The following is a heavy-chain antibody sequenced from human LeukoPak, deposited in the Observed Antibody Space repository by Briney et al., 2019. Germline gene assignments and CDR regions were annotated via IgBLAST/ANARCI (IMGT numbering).Heavy chain of an antibody. J-gene: IGHJ4*02. Sequence: GGSLRLSCAASGFTFSSYSMNWVRQAPGKGLEWVSSISSSSSYIYYADSVKGGFTISSNHYKNTLHLQMNSLRAEDTAVYYCARGYYYDSSGYYYAPFYWGQGTLVTVSS. CDR3: ARGYYYDSSGYYYAPFY. CDR1: GFTFSSYS. V-gene: IGHV3-21*01. D-gene: IGHD3-22*01. CDR2: ISSSSSYI.